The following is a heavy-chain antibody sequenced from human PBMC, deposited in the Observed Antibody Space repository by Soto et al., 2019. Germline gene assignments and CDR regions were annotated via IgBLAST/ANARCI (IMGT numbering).Heavy chain of an antibody. V-gene: IGHV1-69*14. CDR2: ILPIFGTA. J-gene: IGHJ3*02. D-gene: IGHD4-17*01. CDR1: GGTFSTSS. CDR3: ARGHEYGGNSDAYDI. Sequence: QVQLVQSGAEVKKPGSSVKVSCKASGGTFSTSSINWLRQAPGQRPEWMGNILPIFGTADYAQKFRDRVTITPDKSTNTAYMELRSLFSEAAAVYYCARGHEYGGNSDAYDIWGQGTVVTVSS.